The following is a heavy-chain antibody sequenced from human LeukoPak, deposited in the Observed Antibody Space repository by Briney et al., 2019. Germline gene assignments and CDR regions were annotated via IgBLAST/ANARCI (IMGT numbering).Heavy chain of an antibody. D-gene: IGHD1-7*01. CDR1: GFTFSGSA. Sequence: GGSLKLSRAASGFTFSGSAMHWVRQASGKGLEWVGRIRSKANNYATAYGASVTGRFTISRDDSKNTAYLQMNSLKTEDTAVYYCTKGWELPNWFDPWGQGTLVTVSS. CDR3: TKGWELPNWFDP. J-gene: IGHJ5*02. CDR2: IRSKANNYAT. V-gene: IGHV3-73*01.